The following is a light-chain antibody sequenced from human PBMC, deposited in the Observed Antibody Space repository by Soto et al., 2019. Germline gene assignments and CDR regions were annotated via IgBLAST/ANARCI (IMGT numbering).Light chain of an antibody. CDR1: QSVSSN. CDR3: QQYGYWPPA. V-gene: IGKV3-15*01. CDR2: CAS. Sequence: EIVMTQSPATLSVSPGERATLSCRASQSVSSNLAWYQQKPGQAPRLLIFCASTRATGIPARFSGSGAGTDFTLTISSLQAEDFALYYCQQYGYWPPAFGPGTKVDIK. J-gene: IGKJ3*01.